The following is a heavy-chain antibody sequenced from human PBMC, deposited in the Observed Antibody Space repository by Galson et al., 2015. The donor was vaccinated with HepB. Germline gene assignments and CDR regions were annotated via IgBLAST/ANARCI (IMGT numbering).Heavy chain of an antibody. V-gene: IGHV3-21*01. CDR1: GFTFSSYS. J-gene: IGHJ5*02. CDR2: ISSSSSYI. D-gene: IGHD6-13*01. CDR3: ARVVSSSWYTNWFDP. Sequence: SLRLSCAASGFTFSSYSMNWVRQAPGKGLEWVPSISSSSSYIYYADSVKGRFTISRDNAKNSLYLQMNSLRAEDTAVYYCARVVSSSWYTNWFDPWGQGTLATVSS.